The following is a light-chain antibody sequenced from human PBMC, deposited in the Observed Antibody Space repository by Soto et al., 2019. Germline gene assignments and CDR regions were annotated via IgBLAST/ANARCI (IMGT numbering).Light chain of an antibody. CDR3: QSYDGSNPDVV. J-gene: IGLJ2*01. V-gene: IGLV6-57*02. Sequence: NFMLTQPHSVSASPGKTVTISCTGSSGSIATNYVQWYQQRPGSAPTTVIYEDTQRPSGVPERFSGSIDSSSNSASLTLSGLKTEDEADYYCQSYDGSNPDVVFGGGTQLTVL. CDR1: SGSIATNY. CDR2: EDT.